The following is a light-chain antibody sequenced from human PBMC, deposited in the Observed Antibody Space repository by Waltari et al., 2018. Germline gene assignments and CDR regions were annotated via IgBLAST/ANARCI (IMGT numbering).Light chain of an antibody. J-gene: IGLJ3*02. CDR1: SSNIGSYY. CDR2: ENH. V-gene: IGLV1-47*01. CDR3: ATWDDRLSGRV. Sequence: QSVLTQPPSASGTPGQRVTISCSGSSSNIGSYYVSWYQQLPGTAPKLLISENHRRPSGVPDRSSGSQSGPSAPLAISGLRSEDEADYYCATWDDRLSGRVFGGGTKLTVL.